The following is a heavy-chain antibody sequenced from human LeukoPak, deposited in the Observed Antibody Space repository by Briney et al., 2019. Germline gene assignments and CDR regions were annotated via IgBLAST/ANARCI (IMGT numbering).Heavy chain of an antibody. CDR3: ARVGYSSGSSPFDY. Sequence: SETLSLTCAVYGGSFSGYYWSWIRQPPGKGLEWIGEINHSGSTNYNSSLKSRVTISVDTSKNQFSLKLSSVTAADTAVYYCARVGYSSGSSPFDYWGQGTLVTVSS. D-gene: IGHD6-19*01. J-gene: IGHJ4*02. V-gene: IGHV4-34*01. CDR1: GGSFSGYY. CDR2: INHSGST.